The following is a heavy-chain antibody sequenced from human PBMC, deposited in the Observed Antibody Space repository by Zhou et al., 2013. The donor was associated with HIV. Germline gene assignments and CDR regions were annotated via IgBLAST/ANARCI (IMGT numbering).Heavy chain of an antibody. CDR2: INPGIGST. J-gene: IGHJ3*02. D-gene: IGHD6-25*01. Sequence: QVQLVQSGAEVKTPGASVNISCKASGYTFTTYYIHWVRQAPGQGLEWMGLINPGIGSTYYAEKFQGRVTMTRDTSTSTVNMQLGTLTSEDTAVYYCNRGMQRWVNDAFDIWGQGTMVTVSS. CDR1: GYTFTTYY. CDR3: NRGMQRWVNDAFDI. V-gene: IGHV1-46*03.